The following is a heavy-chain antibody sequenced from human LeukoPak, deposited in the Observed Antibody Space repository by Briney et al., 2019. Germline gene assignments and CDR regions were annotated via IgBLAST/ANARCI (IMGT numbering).Heavy chain of an antibody. CDR3: ARDVGDIVTIPAAISVP. CDR2: ISAYNGNT. V-gene: IGHV1-18*01. Sequence: TSVKVSCKASGDTFSSNGISWVRQAPGQGLEWMGWISAYNGNTNYAQMVQGRVTMTTDTSTSTAYMEVRSLRSDDTAMYYCARDVGDIVTIPAAISVPWGRGTLVTVSS. J-gene: IGHJ5*02. CDR1: GDTFSSNG. D-gene: IGHD2-2*01.